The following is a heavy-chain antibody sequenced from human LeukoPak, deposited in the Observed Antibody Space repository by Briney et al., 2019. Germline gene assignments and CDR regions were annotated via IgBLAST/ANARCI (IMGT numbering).Heavy chain of an antibody. CDR2: IYYSGST. J-gene: IGHJ1*01. CDR3: ARGVSYYDSSGYYNEYFQH. D-gene: IGHD3-22*01. Sequence: SETLSLTCTVSGGSISSYYWSWIRQPPGKGLEWIGYIYYSGSTNHNPSLKSQVTISVDTSKNQFSLKLSSVTAADTAVYYCARGVSYYDSSGYYNEYFQHWGQGTLVTVSS. V-gene: IGHV4-59*08. CDR1: GGSISSYY.